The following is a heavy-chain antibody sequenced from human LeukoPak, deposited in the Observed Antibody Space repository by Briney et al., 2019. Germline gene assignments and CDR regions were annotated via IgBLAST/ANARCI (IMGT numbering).Heavy chain of an antibody. V-gene: IGHV1-2*02. J-gene: IGHJ4*02. D-gene: IGHD6-19*01. CDR2: INPNSGGT. CDR1: RYTFTGYY. Sequence: ASVKVSCKASRYTFTGYYMHWVRQAPGQGLEWMGWINPNSGGTNYAQKFQGRVTMTRDTSISTAYMELSRLRSDDTAVYYCARAGYSSGWYDYWGQGTLVTVSS. CDR3: ARAGYSSGWYDY.